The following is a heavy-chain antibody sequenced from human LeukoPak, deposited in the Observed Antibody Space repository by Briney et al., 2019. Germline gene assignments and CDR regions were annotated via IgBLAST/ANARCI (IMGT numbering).Heavy chain of an antibody. J-gene: IGHJ2*01. Sequence: PGGSLRLSCAASGFTFSSYGMHWVRQAPGKGLEWVAFIRYDGSNKYYADSVKGRFTISRDNSKNTLYLQMNSLRAEDTALYYCAKDIGTGGTGWYFDLWGRGTLVTVSS. CDR3: AKDIGTGGTGWYFDL. CDR2: IRYDGSNK. CDR1: GFTFSSYG. D-gene: IGHD6-13*01. V-gene: IGHV3-30*02.